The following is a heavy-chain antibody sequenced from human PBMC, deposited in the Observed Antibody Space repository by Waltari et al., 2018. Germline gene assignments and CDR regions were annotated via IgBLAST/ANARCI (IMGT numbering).Heavy chain of an antibody. CDR2: SSTSSIYT. CDR1: GFTFSSYS. D-gene: IGHD3-10*01. J-gene: IGHJ5*02. V-gene: IGHV3-21*02. Sequence: EVQLVESGGGLIQPGESLRLSCAASGFTFSSYSMNWVRQAPGKGQEWVGTSSTSSIYTNYADEVKGRFTIARDNDRKSLFLEMNTLRTDDTAIYYCARGGSNSGSGSDNWFDPWGQGTLVTVSS. CDR3: ARGGSNSGSGSDNWFDP.